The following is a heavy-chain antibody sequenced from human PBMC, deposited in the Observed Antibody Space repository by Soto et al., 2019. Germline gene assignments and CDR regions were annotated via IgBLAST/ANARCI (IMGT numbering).Heavy chain of an antibody. CDR2: IIPILGIA. D-gene: IGHD2-15*01. CDR1: GGTFSSYT. CDR3: AGPELGYCSGGSCPPFDY. V-gene: IGHV1-69*02. J-gene: IGHJ4*02. Sequence: QVQLVQSGAEVKKPGSSVKVSCKASGGTFSSYTISWVRQAPGQGLEWMGRIIPILGIANYAQKFQGRVTTAAEKCTSTASMELSSLRSEDTALYYCAGPELGYCSGGSCPPFDYWGQGTLVTVTS.